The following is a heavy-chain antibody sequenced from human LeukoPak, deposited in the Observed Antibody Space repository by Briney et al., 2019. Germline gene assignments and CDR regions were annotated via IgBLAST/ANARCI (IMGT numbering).Heavy chain of an antibody. CDR1: GFTFRDYT. CDR2: IVTSYVGT. D-gene: IGHD6-19*01. Sequence: GGSLRLSCAASGFTFRDYTMAWVRQAPGKGLQWVASIVTSYVGTHYVDSVAGRFVVSRDNSKNILYLQMNRLRVEDTAMYFCAKGKAAGLLDWFDPWGPGTLVTVSS. CDR3: AKGKAAGLLDWFDP. J-gene: IGHJ5*02. V-gene: IGHV3-23*05.